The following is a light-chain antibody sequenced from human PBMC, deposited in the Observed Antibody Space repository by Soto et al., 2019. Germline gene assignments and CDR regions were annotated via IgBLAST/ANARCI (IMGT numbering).Light chain of an antibody. J-gene: IGKJ4*01. CDR2: GAS. CDR1: QSVTSTY. Sequence: EIVLTQSPGTLSLYPGERATLSCRASQSVTSTYFGWYQQKPGQAPRLLIYGASKRQSGVPDRFSGGGSGTDFTLTITSLQPEDFAVYYCQQSSGSVTFGCGTKVDIK. CDR3: QQSSGSVT. V-gene: IGKV3-20*01.